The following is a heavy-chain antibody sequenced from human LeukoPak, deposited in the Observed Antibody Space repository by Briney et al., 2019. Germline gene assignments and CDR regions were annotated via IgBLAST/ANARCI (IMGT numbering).Heavy chain of an antibody. J-gene: IGHJ4*02. Sequence: SETLSLTCAVSGDSISDYCWSWIRQPPGKGLEWIGYIHYSGSTNYSPSLKGRVTISVDTSKRQFSLNLTSVTAADTAVYYCARDLQLLWFGELDVYWGQGTLVTVSP. CDR3: ARDLQLLWFGELDVY. D-gene: IGHD3-10*01. V-gene: IGHV4-59*12. CDR1: GDSISDYC. CDR2: IHYSGST.